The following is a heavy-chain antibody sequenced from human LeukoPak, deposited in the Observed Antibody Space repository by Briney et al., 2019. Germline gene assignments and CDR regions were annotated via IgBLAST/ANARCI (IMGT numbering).Heavy chain of an antibody. J-gene: IGHJ4*02. V-gene: IGHV1-2*02. Sequence: ASVKVSCKASGYTFTGYYMHWVRQAPGQGLEWMGWINPNSGGTNYAQKFQGRVTMTRDTSISTAYMELSRLRSDDTAVYYCARELPGIAAAGGGYYFDYWGQGTLVTVSS. CDR2: INPNSGGT. CDR1: GYTFTGYY. CDR3: ARELPGIAAAGGGYYFDY. D-gene: IGHD6-13*01.